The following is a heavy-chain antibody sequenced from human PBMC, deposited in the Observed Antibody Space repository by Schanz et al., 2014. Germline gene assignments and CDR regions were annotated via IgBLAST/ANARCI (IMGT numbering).Heavy chain of an antibody. D-gene: IGHD3-9*01. V-gene: IGHV1-18*04. CDR3: ARETTIITGGAFDV. J-gene: IGHJ3*01. Sequence: QVQLVQSGAEVKKPGVSVKVSCKASGYTFTSYYMHWVRQAPGQGLEWMGWISAFDDKTDYAQNFQGRLIMTTDTSTTTVYMELRGLRSDDTAVYYCARETTIITGGAFDVWGQGTMVTVSS. CDR1: GYTFTSYY. CDR2: ISAFDDKT.